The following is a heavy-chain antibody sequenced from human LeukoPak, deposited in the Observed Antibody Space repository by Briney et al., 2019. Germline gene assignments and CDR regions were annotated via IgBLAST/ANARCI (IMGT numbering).Heavy chain of an antibody. CDR1: GYTFTGYY. CDR3: ARLSEYYYDSSAIPP. J-gene: IGHJ5*02. V-gene: IGHV1-2*02. Sequence: ASVKVSCKASGYTFTGYYMHWVRQAPGHGLEWMGWINPNSGGTNYAQKFQGRVTMTRDTSISTAYMELSRLRSDDTAVYYCARLSEYYYDSSAIPPWGQGTLVTVSS. D-gene: IGHD3-22*01. CDR2: INPNSGGT.